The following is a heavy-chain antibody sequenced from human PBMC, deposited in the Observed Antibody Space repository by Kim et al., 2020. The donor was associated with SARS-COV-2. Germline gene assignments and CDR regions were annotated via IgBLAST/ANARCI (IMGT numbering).Heavy chain of an antibody. D-gene: IGHD3-16*02. CDR2: IYYSGST. CDR1: GGSISSSSYY. CDR3: ARNHDMITFGGVIVDLDV. V-gene: IGHV4-39*07. J-gene: IGHJ6*02. Sequence: SETLSLTCTVSGGSISSSSYYWGWIRQPPGKGLEWIGSIYYSGSTYYNPSLKSRVTISVDTSKNQFSLKLSSVTAADTAVYYCARNHDMITFGGVIVDLDVWGQGTTVTVSS.